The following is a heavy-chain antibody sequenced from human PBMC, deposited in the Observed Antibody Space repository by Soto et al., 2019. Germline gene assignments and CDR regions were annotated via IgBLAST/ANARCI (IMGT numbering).Heavy chain of an antibody. D-gene: IGHD6-13*01. CDR2: IKSKTDGGTT. CDR3: TTWYSSSWWAQYFQH. CDR1: GLTFSNAW. J-gene: IGHJ1*01. Sequence: PGGSLRLSCAASGLTFSNAWMSWVRQAPGKGLEWVGRIKSKTDGGTTDYAAPVKGRFTISRDDSKNTLYLQMNSLKTEDTAVYYCTTWYSSSWWAQYFQHWGQGTLVTVSS. V-gene: IGHV3-15*01.